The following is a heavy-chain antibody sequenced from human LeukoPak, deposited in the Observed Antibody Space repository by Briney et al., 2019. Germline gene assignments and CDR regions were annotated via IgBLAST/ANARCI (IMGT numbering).Heavy chain of an antibody. Sequence: PSETLSLTCTVSGGSISSYYWSWIRQTPGKGLEGIAYIYYSGSTNYNPSLKSRVTISVDTSKNQFSLKLSSVTAADTAVYYCARNVLNYGSGSYDGWFDPWGQGTLVTVSS. CDR3: ARNVLNYGSGSYDGWFDP. J-gene: IGHJ5*02. CDR2: IYYSGST. D-gene: IGHD3-10*01. V-gene: IGHV4-59*01. CDR1: GGSISSYY.